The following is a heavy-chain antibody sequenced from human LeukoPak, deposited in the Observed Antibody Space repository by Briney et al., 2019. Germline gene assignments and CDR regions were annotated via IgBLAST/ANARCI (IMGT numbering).Heavy chain of an antibody. D-gene: IGHD1-14*01. CDR2: INHSGST. Sequence: SETLSLTCTVSGGSISNRSHFWSWIRQPPGKGLEWIGEINHSGSTNYNPSLKSRVTISVDTSKNQFSLKLSSVTAADTAVYYCARLGIYYYYMDVWGKGTTVTVSS. V-gene: IGHV4-39*07. J-gene: IGHJ6*03. CDR1: GGSISNRSHF. CDR3: ARLGIYYYYMDV.